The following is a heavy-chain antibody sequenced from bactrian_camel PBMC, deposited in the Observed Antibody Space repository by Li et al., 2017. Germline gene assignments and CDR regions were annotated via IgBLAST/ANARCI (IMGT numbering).Heavy chain of an antibody. CDR2: IYSGGSHT. Sequence: HVQLVESGGGLVQPGGSLRLSCAASGFTFSYYYMSWVRQAPGKGLEWVSSIYSGGSHTYYADSVKGRFTISADSAKNTVYLEMNSLSLEDSGLYYCINPRCNGDSCWFSYWGQGTQVTVS. J-gene: IGHJ4*01. D-gene: IGHD1*01. CDR3: INPRCNGDSCWFSY. CDR1: GFTFSYYY. V-gene: IGHV3-2*01.